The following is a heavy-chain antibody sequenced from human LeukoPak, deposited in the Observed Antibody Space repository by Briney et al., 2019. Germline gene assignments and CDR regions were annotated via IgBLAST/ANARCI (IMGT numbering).Heavy chain of an antibody. J-gene: IGHJ4*02. Sequence: SVKVSCKASGGTFSSYAISWVRQAPGQGLEWMGGIIPIFGTANYAQKFQGRVTITTDESTSTAYMELSSLRSEDTAVYYCARSPGIAAAGTGGYYFYYWGQGTLVTVPS. CDR1: GGTFSSYA. CDR2: IIPIFGTA. V-gene: IGHV1-69*05. D-gene: IGHD6-13*01. CDR3: ARSPGIAAAGTGGYYFYY.